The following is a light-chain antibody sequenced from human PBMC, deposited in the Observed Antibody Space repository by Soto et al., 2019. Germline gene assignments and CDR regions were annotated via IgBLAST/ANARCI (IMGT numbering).Light chain of an antibody. V-gene: IGLV2-23*01. CDR3: CSYARRNSVL. CDR2: ESN. Sequence: QSALTQPASVSGSPGQSITIYCTGTSTDVGISNLVSWYQHHPGKAPKLMIYESNKRPSGVSNRFSGSKSGNTASLTISGLQAEDEAYYHCCSYARRNSVLFGVGTKLTGL. CDR1: STDVGISNL. J-gene: IGLJ2*01.